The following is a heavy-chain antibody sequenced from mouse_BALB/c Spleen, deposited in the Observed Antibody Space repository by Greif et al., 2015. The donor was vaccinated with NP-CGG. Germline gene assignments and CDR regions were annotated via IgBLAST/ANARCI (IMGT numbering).Heavy chain of an antibody. CDR3: ARDNSLPRPHYAMDY. Sequence: ESGPGLVKPSQSLSLTCSVTGYSITSGYYWNWIRQFPGNKLEWMGYISYDGSNNYNPSLKNRISITRDTSKNQFCLTLNSVTTEDTATYYCARDNSLPRPHYAMDYWGQGTSVTVSS. CDR1: GYSITSGYY. CDR2: ISYDGSN. V-gene: IGHV3-6*02. D-gene: IGHD1-2*01. J-gene: IGHJ4*01.